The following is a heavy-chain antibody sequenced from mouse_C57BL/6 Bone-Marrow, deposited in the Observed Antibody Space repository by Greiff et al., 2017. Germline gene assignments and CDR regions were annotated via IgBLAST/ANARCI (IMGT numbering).Heavy chain of an antibody. CDR1: GYTFTDYE. J-gene: IGHJ2*01. Sequence: VQLQQSGAELVRPGASVTLSCKASGYTFTDYEMHWVKQTSVHGLEWIGAFDPETGGTAYNQKFKGKAILTAAKSSSTAYMELRSLTSEDSAVYYCTRVNTTGAPYYFDYWGQGTTLTVSS. V-gene: IGHV1-15*01. CDR2: FDPETGGT. CDR3: TRVNTTGAPYYFDY. D-gene: IGHD1-1*01.